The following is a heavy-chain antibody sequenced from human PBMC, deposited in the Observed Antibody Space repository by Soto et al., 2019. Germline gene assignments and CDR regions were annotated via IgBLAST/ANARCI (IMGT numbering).Heavy chain of an antibody. Sequence: QVQLVQSGAEVKKPGSSVKVSCKASAGTFVNYAITWVRQAPGQGLELMGTITPMFGTTYNAQKFNGRVTXTAXXXXXXXXXXXXXXXXXXXXXXXXXXXXXXXXXLGGVDSWGQGALVTVSS. J-gene: IGHJ4*02. CDR3: XXXXXXXXXLGGVDS. CDR2: ITPMFGTT. V-gene: IGHV1-69*18. D-gene: IGHD1-26*01. CDR1: AGTFVNYA.